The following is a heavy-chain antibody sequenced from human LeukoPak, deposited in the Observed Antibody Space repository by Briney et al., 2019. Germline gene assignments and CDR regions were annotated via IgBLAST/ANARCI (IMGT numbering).Heavy chain of an antibody. CDR1: GFTFSSYG. V-gene: IGHV3-23*01. Sequence: PGGSLRLSCAASGFTFSSYGMHWVRQAPGKGLEWVSTITTSDGNTYYADSVKGRFTVSRDNSKNTLYLQMNSLRAEDTAVYYCARDLYDSSGYGGVDYWGQGTLVTVSS. D-gene: IGHD3-22*01. CDR3: ARDLYDSSGYGGVDY. J-gene: IGHJ4*02. CDR2: ITTSDGNT.